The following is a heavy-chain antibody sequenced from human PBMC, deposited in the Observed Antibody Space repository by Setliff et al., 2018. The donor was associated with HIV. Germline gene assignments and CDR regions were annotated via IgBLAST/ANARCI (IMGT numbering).Heavy chain of an antibody. CDR1: GTSINSHY. Sequence: PSETLSLTCTVSGTSINSHYWSWIRQPAGKGLEWIGRIYTSGSTKYNPSLDSRVTISVDTSKNQFSLNLRSVTAADTAVYYCAREPAAGAYYFDYWGQGTLVTVSS. D-gene: IGHD6-13*01. J-gene: IGHJ4*02. V-gene: IGHV4-4*07. CDR3: AREPAAGAYYFDY. CDR2: IYTSGST.